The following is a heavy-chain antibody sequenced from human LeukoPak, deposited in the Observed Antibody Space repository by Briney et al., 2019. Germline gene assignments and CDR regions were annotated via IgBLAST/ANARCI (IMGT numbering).Heavy chain of an antibody. J-gene: IGHJ6*03. Sequence: GGSLRLSCAASGFTFNNYGMHWVRQAPGKGLEWVAFIRYNGNNQYYADSVKGRFTISRDNSKNTLYLQMNSLKGDDTAVYYCAKNGDRGAYCTGGTCYPYFYYYMDVWGKGTTVTI. CDR2: IRYNGNNQ. CDR3: AKNGDRGAYCTGGTCYPYFYYYMDV. V-gene: IGHV3-30*02. D-gene: IGHD2-15*01. CDR1: GFTFNNYG.